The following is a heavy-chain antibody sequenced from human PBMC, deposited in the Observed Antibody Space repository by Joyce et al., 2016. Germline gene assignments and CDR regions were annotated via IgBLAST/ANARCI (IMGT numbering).Heavy chain of an antibody. Sequence: QVQLQESGPGLVKPSQTLSLTCIVSDGSVNSGDYYWTCIRQSPGKGLEWIGYMFYTGGAYYNLSLKSRANISIDRSKNQFSVRLTSVTAADTAIYYCARGTALGIGGRDFDSWGQGILVTVSP. CDR3: ARGTALGIGGRDFDS. CDR1: DGSVNSGDYY. J-gene: IGHJ4*02. V-gene: IGHV4-30-4*01. CDR2: MFYTGGA. D-gene: IGHD3-10*01.